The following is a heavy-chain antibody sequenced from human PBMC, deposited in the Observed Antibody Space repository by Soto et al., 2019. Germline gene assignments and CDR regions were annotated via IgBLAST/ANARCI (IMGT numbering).Heavy chain of an antibody. CDR1: GFSFSEYA. J-gene: IGHJ6*02. Sequence: GGSLRLSCAGSGFSFSEYAMHWVRQAPGKGLDWVAVVSYEGSKQYYADSVRGRFTISRDNSKNELYLQMDSLRAEDTAVYYCAKLGVGGGYYYYGMDVWGQGTTVTVSS. D-gene: IGHD3-16*01. CDR3: AKLGVGGGYYYYGMDV. CDR2: VSYEGSKQ. V-gene: IGHV3-30-3*02.